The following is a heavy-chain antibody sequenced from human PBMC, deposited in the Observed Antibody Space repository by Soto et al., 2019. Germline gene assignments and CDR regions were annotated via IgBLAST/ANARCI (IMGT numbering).Heavy chain of an antibody. V-gene: IGHV4-30-2*01. CDR3: AREVTAATFDY. CDR1: GDSISSGGYS. J-gene: IGHJ4*02. D-gene: IGHD6-13*01. Sequence: QLQLQESGSGLVKPSQTLSLSCAVSGDSISSGGYSWSWIRQPPGKGLEWIGYIYYSGSTYYNPSLKIRVTISEDRSKNQFSLRLTSVTAADTAVYYCAREVTAATFDYWGQGTLVTVSS. CDR2: IYYSGST.